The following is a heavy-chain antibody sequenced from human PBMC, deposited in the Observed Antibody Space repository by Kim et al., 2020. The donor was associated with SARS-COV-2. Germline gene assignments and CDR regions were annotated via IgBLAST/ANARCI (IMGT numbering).Heavy chain of an antibody. J-gene: IGHJ6*02. CDR2: INPNSGGT. D-gene: IGHD6-19*01. V-gene: IGHV1-2*06. CDR3: TRGGTSSGWTGGYYYGMDV. CDR1: GYTFTDYY. Sequence: ASVKVSCKASGYTFTDYYMHWVRKAPGQGLEWMGRINPNSGGTNYAQKFQGRVTMTRDTSISTAYMELSRLRSDDTAVYYCTRGGTSSGWTGGYYYGMDVWGQGTTVTVSS.